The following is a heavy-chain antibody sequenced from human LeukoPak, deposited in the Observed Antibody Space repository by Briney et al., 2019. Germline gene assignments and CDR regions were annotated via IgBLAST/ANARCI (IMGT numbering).Heavy chain of an antibody. CDR3: AREYNWKQEGAFDI. J-gene: IGHJ3*02. CDR2: ISSSGSTI. Sequence: GGSLRLSCAASGFTFSSYEMNLVRQAPGKGLEWVSYISSSGSTIYYADSVKGRFTISRDNAKNSLYLQMNSLRAEDTAVYYCAREYNWKQEGAFDIWGQGTMVTVSS. V-gene: IGHV3-48*03. CDR1: GFTFSSYE. D-gene: IGHD1-20*01.